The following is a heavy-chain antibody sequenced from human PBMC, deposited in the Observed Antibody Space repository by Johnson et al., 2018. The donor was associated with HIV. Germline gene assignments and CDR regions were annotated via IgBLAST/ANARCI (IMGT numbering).Heavy chain of an antibody. V-gene: IGHV3-11*04. CDR1: GFTFSDYY. D-gene: IGHD4-17*01. CDR3: ARDSTPWGGDHVGYAFDI. CDR2: ISSSGSTI. J-gene: IGHJ3*02. Sequence: VQLVESGGGLIQPGGSLRLSCAASGFTFSDYYMSWIRQAPGKGLEWVSYISSSGSTIYYADFVKGRFTISRDNAKKSMYLQMNSLRAEDTALYYCARDSTPWGGDHVGYAFDIWGRGTMVTVSS.